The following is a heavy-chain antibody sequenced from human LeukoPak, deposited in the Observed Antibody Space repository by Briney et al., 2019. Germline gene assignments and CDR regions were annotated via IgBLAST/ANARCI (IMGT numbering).Heavy chain of an antibody. CDR2: IYYSGST. V-gene: IGHV4-39*07. D-gene: IGHD5-12*01. CDR3: ARGVSGYSGYGRYWYFDL. CDR1: GGSISSSSYY. Sequence: PSETLSLTCTVSGGSISSSSYYWGWIRQPPGKGLEWIGSIYYSGSTYYNPSLKSRVTISVDTSKNQFSLKLSSVTAADTAVYYCARGVSGYSGYGRYWYFDLWGRGTLVTVSS. J-gene: IGHJ2*01.